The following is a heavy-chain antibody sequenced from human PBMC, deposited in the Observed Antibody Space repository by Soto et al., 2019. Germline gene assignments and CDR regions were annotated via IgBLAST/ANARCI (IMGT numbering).Heavy chain of an antibody. J-gene: IGHJ4*02. Sequence: SVKVSCKASGGTFSSYAISWVRQAPGQGLEWMGGIIPIFGTANYAQKFQGRVTITRATSASTAYMELRSLRSEDTVVYYCARVKMRWTIDCWGQGPLVTVS. CDR1: GGTFSSYA. CDR3: ARVKMRWTIDC. D-gene: IGHD2-15*01. CDR2: IIPIFGTA. V-gene: IGHV1-69*05.